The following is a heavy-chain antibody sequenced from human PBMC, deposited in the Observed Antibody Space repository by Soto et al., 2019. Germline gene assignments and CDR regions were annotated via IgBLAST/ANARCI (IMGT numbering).Heavy chain of an antibody. D-gene: IGHD2-15*01. CDR1: GGSISSSSYY. V-gene: IGHV4-39*01. CDR3: ARHTPAISISDH. Sequence: QLQLQESGPGLVKPSETLSLTCTVSGGSISSSSYYWGWIRQPPGKGLEWIGSIYYSGSTYYNPSFKSRVSISVDTSKNPFSLKLISVTAADPAVYYCARHTPAISISDHWGQGTLVTVSS. CDR2: IYYSGST. J-gene: IGHJ4*02.